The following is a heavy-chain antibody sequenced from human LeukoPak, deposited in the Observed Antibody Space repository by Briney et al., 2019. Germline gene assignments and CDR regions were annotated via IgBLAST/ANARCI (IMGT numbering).Heavy chain of an antibody. V-gene: IGHV3-53*01. J-gene: IGHJ4*02. Sequence: GGSLRLSCAASGFTVSSNYMAWIRQAPGKGLEWVSVIYSGGTIYYADSVKGRFTISRDNSKNTLYLQMNSLRAEDTAVYYCAREGSYDGSTMWYFDYWGQGTLVTVSS. CDR1: GFTVSSNY. CDR3: AREGSYDGSTMWYFDY. CDR2: IYSGGTI. D-gene: IGHD3-22*01.